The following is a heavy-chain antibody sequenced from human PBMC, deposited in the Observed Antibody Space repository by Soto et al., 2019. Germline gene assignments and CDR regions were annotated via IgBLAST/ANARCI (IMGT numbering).Heavy chain of an antibody. CDR3: SRVHFVETNRKETFYYFDY. J-gene: IGHJ4*02. Sequence: PSETLSLTCTVSGGFISSSTNYWGWIRQPPGKGLESIGTIYYSGSTSYNPSLESRLTISVDTSKNQFSLRLTSVTAADTAMYYCSRVHFVETNRKETFYYFDYWGQGSLVTVSS. D-gene: IGHD2-21*01. V-gene: IGHV4-39*01. CDR2: IYYSGST. CDR1: GGFISSSTNY.